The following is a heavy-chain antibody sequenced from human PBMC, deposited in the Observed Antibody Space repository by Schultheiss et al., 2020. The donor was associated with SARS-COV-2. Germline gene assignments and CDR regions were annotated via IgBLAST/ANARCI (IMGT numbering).Heavy chain of an antibody. CDR1: GFTLANYA. V-gene: IGHV3-30*04. CDR3: ARDRNIVGGDAFDI. Sequence: GESLKISCAASGFTLANYAVHWVRQAPGKGPEWLTVISYDGNNKYYADSVKGRFTISRDNSKNTLYLQMNSLRAEDTAVYYCARDRNIVGGDAFDIWGQGTMVTVSS. D-gene: IGHD1-26*01. J-gene: IGHJ3*02. CDR2: ISYDGNNK.